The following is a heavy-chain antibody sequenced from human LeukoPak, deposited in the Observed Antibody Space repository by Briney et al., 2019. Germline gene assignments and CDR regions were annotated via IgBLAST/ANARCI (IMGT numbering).Heavy chain of an antibody. CDR1: GYIFISYW. Sequence: GESLQISCKGSGYIFISYWIAWVRQLPGKGLEWMGIIYPGDSDTRYSPSFQGQVTISADKSISTAYLQWSSLKASDTAIYYCARQDSSSWYNAYWGQGTLVTVSS. CDR3: ARQDSSSWYNAY. D-gene: IGHD6-13*01. V-gene: IGHV5-51*01. J-gene: IGHJ4*02. CDR2: IYPGDSDT.